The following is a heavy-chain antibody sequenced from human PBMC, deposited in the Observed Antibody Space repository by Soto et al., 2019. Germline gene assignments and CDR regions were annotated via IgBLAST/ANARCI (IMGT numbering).Heavy chain of an antibody. D-gene: IGHD2-15*01. CDR1: GYSFTSYW. V-gene: IGHV5-51*01. Sequence: PGESLKISCKGSGYSFTSYWIGWVRQMPGKGLEWMGIIYPGDSDTRYSPSFQGQVTISADKSISTAYLQWSSLKASDTAMYYCARHPKDMRYCSGGSCVVYYYGMDVWGQGTTVTVSS. CDR3: ARHPKDMRYCSGGSCVVYYYGMDV. CDR2: IYPGDSDT. J-gene: IGHJ6*02.